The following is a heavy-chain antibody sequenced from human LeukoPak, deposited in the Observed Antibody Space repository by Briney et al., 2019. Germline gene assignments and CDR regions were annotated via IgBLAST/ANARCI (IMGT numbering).Heavy chain of an antibody. CDR3: ARVGRLPRYFDY. D-gene: IGHD5-18*01. Sequence: SQTLSLTCTISGDSVSSNSAAWNWIRQSPSRGLEWLGRTYYRSKWYNDYAVSVKSRITINPDTSKNQFSLQLNSVTPEGTAVYYCARVGRLPRYFDYWGQGTLVTVSS. CDR2: TYYRSKWYN. V-gene: IGHV6-1*01. CDR1: GDSVSSNSAA. J-gene: IGHJ4*02.